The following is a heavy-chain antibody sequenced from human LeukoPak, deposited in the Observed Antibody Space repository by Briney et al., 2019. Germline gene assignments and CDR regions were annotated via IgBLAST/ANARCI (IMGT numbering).Heavy chain of an antibody. Sequence: GRSLRLSCAASGFTFSSYGMHWVRQAPGKGLEWVSTLSGSGITTYYADSVKGRFTISRDNSKNTLYLQMNSLRAEDTAVYYCAKGIYSSGWSYFDYWGHGTLVTVSS. CDR1: GFTFSSYG. J-gene: IGHJ4*01. CDR3: AKGIYSSGWSYFDY. CDR2: LSGSGITT. V-gene: IGHV3-23*01. D-gene: IGHD6-19*01.